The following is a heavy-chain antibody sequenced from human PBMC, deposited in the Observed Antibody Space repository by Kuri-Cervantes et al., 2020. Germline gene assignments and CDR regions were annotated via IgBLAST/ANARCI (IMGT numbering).Heavy chain of an antibody. J-gene: IGHJ4*02. D-gene: IGHD3-22*01. CDR1: GFTFSSYS. Sequence: GESLKISCAASGFTFSSYSMNWVRQAPGKGLEWVSYISSSSSTIYYADSVKGRFTISRDNAKNSLYLQMNSLRDEDTAVYYCARGNRHFYDSSGLNFDYWGQGTLVTVSS. V-gene: IGHV3-48*02. CDR3: ARGNRHFYDSSGLNFDY. CDR2: ISSSSSTI.